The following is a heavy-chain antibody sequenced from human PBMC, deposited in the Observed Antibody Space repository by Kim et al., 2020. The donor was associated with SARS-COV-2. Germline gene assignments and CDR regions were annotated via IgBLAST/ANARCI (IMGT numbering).Heavy chain of an antibody. V-gene: IGHV3-33*01. CDR3: VRDGQHLASYGFDI. Sequence: GGSLRLYCAASGFTFNRHAIHWVRQAPGKGLEWVAIIWYDGSNENYEASVKGRFTISRDDSKNMAYLQMNSLRVDDTAVYYCVRDGQHLASYGFDIWGEGTVVNVSS. J-gene: IGHJ3*02. CDR1: GFTFNRHA. D-gene: IGHD6-13*01. CDR2: IWYDGSNE.